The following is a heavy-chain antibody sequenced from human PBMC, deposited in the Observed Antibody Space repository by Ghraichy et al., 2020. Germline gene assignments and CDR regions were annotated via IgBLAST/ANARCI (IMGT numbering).Heavy chain of an antibody. CDR2: IYYSGST. CDR3: ASLYSSIAAVDY. D-gene: IGHD6-6*01. CDR1: GGSISSSSYY. V-gene: IGHV4-39*01. J-gene: IGHJ4*02. Sequence: SETLSLTCTVSGGSISSSSYYWGWIRQPPGKGLEWIGSIYYSGSTYYNPSLKSRVTISVDTSKNQFSLKLSSVTAADTAVYYCASLYSSIAAVDYWGQGTLVTVSS.